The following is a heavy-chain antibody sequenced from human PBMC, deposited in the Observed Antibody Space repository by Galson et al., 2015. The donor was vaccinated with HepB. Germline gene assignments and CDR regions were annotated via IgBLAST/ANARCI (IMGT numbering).Heavy chain of an antibody. CDR3: ARRLGYSSSSAPRGGMDV. D-gene: IGHD6-6*01. J-gene: IGHJ6*02. Sequence: QSGAEVKKPGESLRISCKGSGYSFTSYWISWVRQMPGKGLEWMGRIDPSDSYTNYSPSFQGHVTISADKSISTAYLQWSSLKASDTAMYYCARRLGYSSSSAPRGGMDVWGQGTTVTVSS. V-gene: IGHV5-10-1*01. CDR1: GYSFTSYW. CDR2: IDPSDSYT.